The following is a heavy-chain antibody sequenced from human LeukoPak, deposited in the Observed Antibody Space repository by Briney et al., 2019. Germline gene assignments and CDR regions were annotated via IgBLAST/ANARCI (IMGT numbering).Heavy chain of an antibody. CDR3: ARVGSGSFDY. J-gene: IGHJ4*02. Sequence: SETLSLTCTVSGGSISRSSNYWGWIRQPPGKGLEWIGTIYYTGNTYYNPSLKSRVTISVDTSKNHFSLNLSSVTAADTAVYYCARVGSGSFDYWGQGTLVTVSS. V-gene: IGHV4-39*07. CDR1: GGSISRSSNY. D-gene: IGHD1-26*01. CDR2: IYYTGNT.